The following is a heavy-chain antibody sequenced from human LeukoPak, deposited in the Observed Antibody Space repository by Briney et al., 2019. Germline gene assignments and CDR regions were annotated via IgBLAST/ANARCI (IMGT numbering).Heavy chain of an antibody. CDR1: GGSFGGSLSGYY. Sequence: SETLSLTCAIHGGSFGGSLSGYYWSWVRQSPGKGLEWIGEIIHGGSSNYNPSFKSRVTISVDTSKNQFSLKLSSVTAADTAVYYCARHPDSSGYNWFDPWGQGTLVTVSS. J-gene: IGHJ5*02. V-gene: IGHV4-34*12. CDR3: ARHPDSSGYNWFDP. CDR2: IIHGGSS. D-gene: IGHD3-22*01.